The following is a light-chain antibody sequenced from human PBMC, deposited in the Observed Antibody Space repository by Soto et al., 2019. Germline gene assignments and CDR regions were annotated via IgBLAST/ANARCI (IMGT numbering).Light chain of an antibody. CDR1: TNDIGDYNY. J-gene: IGLJ1*01. CDR3: ASYTSSLTKV. Sequence: QSVLSQPASVSGSPGQSITISCTGTTNDIGDYNYVSWYQQHPGKAPKLLIYEVANRPSGVSNRFSGSKSGIAASLTISGLQAEDEADYYCASYTSSLTKVFGTGTKVT. V-gene: IGLV2-14*01. CDR2: EVA.